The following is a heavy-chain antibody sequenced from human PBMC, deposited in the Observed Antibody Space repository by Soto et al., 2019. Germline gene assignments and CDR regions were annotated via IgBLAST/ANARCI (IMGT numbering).Heavy chain of an antibody. Sequence: QVHLQESGPGLVKPSGTLSLTCAVSGGSITTNWWSWVRQPPGKGLEWLGEIYHSGTTNYNPSLRGRLTISLDKSNNQFSLILNSVTAADSTIYYCGRHIGVPRTRGFDYWGQGNLVTVSS. CDR2: IYHSGTT. V-gene: IGHV4-4*02. CDR3: GRHIGVPRTRGFDY. CDR1: GGSITTNW. J-gene: IGHJ4*02. D-gene: IGHD6-19*01.